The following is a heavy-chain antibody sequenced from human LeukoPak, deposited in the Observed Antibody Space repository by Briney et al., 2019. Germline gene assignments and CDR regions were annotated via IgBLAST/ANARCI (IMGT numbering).Heavy chain of an antibody. Sequence: PGGSLRLSCAASGFTFSSYWMSWDRQAPGKGLEWVANIKQDGSEKYYVDSVKGRFTISRDNAKNSLYLQMNSLRAEDTAVYYCARVGYCSSTSCYLVGAFDIWGQGTMVTVSS. J-gene: IGHJ3*02. V-gene: IGHV3-7*01. CDR3: ARVGYCSSTSCYLVGAFDI. CDR1: GFTFSSYW. D-gene: IGHD2-2*01. CDR2: IKQDGSEK.